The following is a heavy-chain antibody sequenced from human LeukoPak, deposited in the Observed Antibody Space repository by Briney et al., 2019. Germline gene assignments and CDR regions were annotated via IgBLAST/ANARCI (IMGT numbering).Heavy chain of an antibody. CDR1: GFTFSSYW. J-gene: IGHJ4*02. CDR2: INSDGSST. Sequence: GGSLRLSCAASGFTFSSYWMHWVRQAPGKGLVWVSRINSDGSSTSYADSVKGRFTISRDNAKNSLYLQMNSLRAEDTAVYYCARNPGYQWLRISWGQGTLVTVSS. CDR3: ARNPGYQWLRIS. V-gene: IGHV3-74*01. D-gene: IGHD5-12*01.